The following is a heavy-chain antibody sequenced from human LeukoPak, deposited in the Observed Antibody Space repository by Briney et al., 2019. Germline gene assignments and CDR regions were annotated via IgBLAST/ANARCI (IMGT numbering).Heavy chain of an antibody. V-gene: IGHV3-74*01. J-gene: IGHJ5*02. CDR3: ARDPRNVGLAP. D-gene: IGHD2-15*01. Sequence: GGSLRLSCVASGFGLSGYWMYWVRQAPGKGLMYISRNNGDGSTTNYADVVKGRFTMSRDNVKNTLYLQMNSLRVEDTAVYYCARDPRNVGLAPWGQGTPVTVSS. CDR1: GFGLSGYW. CDR2: NNGDGSTT.